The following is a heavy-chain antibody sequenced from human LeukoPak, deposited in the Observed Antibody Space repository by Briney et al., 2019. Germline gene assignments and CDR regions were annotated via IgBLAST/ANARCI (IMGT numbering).Heavy chain of an antibody. CDR1: GGSISNYY. CDR2: IYTSGST. J-gene: IGHJ3*02. CDR3: ARNTVVAAHDDAFDI. D-gene: IGHD2-15*01. Sequence: PSETLSLTYTVSGGSISNYYWSWIRQPAGKGLEWIGRIYTSGSTNYNPSLKSRVTMSVDTSKNHFSLRLSSVTAADTAVYYCARNTVVAAHDDAFDIWGQGTMVTVSS. V-gene: IGHV4-4*07.